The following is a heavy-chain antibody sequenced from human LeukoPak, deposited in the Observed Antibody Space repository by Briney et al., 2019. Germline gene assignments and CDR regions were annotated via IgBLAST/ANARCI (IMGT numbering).Heavy chain of an antibody. D-gene: IGHD1-26*01. V-gene: IGHV4-38-2*02. CDR3: ARSLSGSSGAISY. CDR2: IYHSGST. J-gene: IGHJ4*02. Sequence: SETLSPTCTVSGYSISSDYYWGWIRQPPGKGLEWIGSIYHSGSTYYNPSLRSRVTISVDTSKNQFSLKLSSVTAADTAVYYCARSLSGSSGAISYWGQGTLVTVSS. CDR1: GYSISSDYY.